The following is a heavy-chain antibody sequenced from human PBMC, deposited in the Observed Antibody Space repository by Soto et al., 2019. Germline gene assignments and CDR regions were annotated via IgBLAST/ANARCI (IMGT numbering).Heavy chain of an antibody. J-gene: IGHJ4*02. CDR1: GFNFSVSA. CDR2: IKSKSNNYAT. D-gene: IGHD3-16*02. CDR3: ARDQAHYDYTWGSYRYHKFDY. Sequence: GGSLRLSCAASGFNFSVSAMHWVRQASGKGLEWVGRIKSKSNNYATAYAVSVKGRFTISRDDSKNTAYLQMNSLRAEDTAVYYCARDQAHYDYTWGSYRYHKFDYWGQGTLVTVSS. V-gene: IGHV3-73*01.